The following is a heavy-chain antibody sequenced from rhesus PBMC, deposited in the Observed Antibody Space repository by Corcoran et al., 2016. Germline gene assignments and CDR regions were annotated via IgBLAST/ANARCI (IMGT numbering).Heavy chain of an antibody. J-gene: IGHJ6*01. D-gene: IGHD3-34*01. Sequence: QVQLQESGPGLVKPSETLSVTCAVSGGSISSSYWSWIRQAAGKGLEWSRYIYGSGSSTNYNPSPKSRVTLSVDTSKDQLSLKLSSVTTADTAVYYCARASNWGDYSDGLDSWGQGVVVTVSS. CDR3: ARASNWGDYSDGLDS. CDR2: IYGSGSST. V-gene: IGHV4-169*01. CDR1: GGSISSSY.